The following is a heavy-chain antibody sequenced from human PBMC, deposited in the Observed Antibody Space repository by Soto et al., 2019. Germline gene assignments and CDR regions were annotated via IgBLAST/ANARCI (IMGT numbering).Heavy chain of an antibody. CDR2: IYYSGST. CDR3: ARDRCGGDCYIDY. Sequence: QMQLQESGPGLVNPSETLSLTCTVSGGSISSYYWSWIRQPPGKGLEWIGYIYYSGSTNYNPSLKSRVTISVDTSKNQFSLKLSSVTAADTAVYYCARDRCGGDCYIDYWGQGTLVTVSS. J-gene: IGHJ4*02. D-gene: IGHD2-21*02. V-gene: IGHV4-59*01. CDR1: GGSISSYY.